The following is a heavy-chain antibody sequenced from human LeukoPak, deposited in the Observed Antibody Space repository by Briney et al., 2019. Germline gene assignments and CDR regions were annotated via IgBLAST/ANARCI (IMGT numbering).Heavy chain of an antibody. CDR1: GFTFSSYD. J-gene: IGHJ4*02. CDR3: AKGRTAIDY. V-gene: IGHV3-23*01. Sequence: GGSLRLSCAASGFTFSSYDLSWVRQAPGKGLEWVSTFSGGAGSTYYADSVKGRFSISRDNSKNPLYLQMDGLRADNTAVYYCAKGRTAIDYWGQGTLVTVSS. CDR2: FSGGAGST.